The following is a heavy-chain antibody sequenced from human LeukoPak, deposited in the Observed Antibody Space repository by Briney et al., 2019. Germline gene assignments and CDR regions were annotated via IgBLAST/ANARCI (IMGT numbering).Heavy chain of an antibody. CDR2: IIPILGIA. Sequence: SSVKVSCKASGGTFSSYTISWVRQAPGQGLEWMGRIIPILGIANYAQKLQGRVTITADKSTSTAYMELSTLRSEETAVYYCATRYCSGGSCPNRPYYYGMDVWGQGTTVTVSS. D-gene: IGHD2-15*01. V-gene: IGHV1-69*02. J-gene: IGHJ6*02. CDR1: GGTFSSYT. CDR3: ATRYCSGGSCPNRPYYYGMDV.